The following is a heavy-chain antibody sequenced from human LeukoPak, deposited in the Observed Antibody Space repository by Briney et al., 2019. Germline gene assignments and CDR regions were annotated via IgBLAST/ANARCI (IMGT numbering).Heavy chain of an antibody. CDR3: ARVLGYGDYGYFDY. Sequence: PSQTLSLTCTVPGGSISSGSYYWSWIRQPAGKGLEWIGRIYTSGSTNYNPSLKSRVTISVDTSKNQFSLKLSSVTAADTAVYYCARVLGYGDYGYFDYWGQGTLVTISS. D-gene: IGHD4-17*01. CDR1: GGSISSGSYY. J-gene: IGHJ4*02. CDR2: IYTSGST. V-gene: IGHV4-61*02.